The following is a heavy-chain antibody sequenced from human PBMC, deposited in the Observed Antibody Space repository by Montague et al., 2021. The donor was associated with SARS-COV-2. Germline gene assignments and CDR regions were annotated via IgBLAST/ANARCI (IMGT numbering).Heavy chain of an antibody. Sequence: SETLSLTCAVYGGSFSGYYWSWIRQPPGKGLEWIGEINHSGSTNYNPSLKSRVTISVDTSKNQFSPKLSSVTAADTAVYYCASPPFGVAPYYFDYWGQGTLVTVSS. D-gene: IGHD3-3*01. J-gene: IGHJ4*02. CDR3: ASPPFGVAPYYFDY. CDR1: GGSFSGYY. V-gene: IGHV4-34*01. CDR2: INHSGST.